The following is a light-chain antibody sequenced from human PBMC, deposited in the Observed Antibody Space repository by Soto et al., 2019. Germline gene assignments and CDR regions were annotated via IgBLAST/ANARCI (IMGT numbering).Light chain of an antibody. J-gene: IGKJ4*01. Sequence: EIVLTQSPATLYLSPGERATLSCRASQSVSSYLAWYQQKPGQAPRLLIYDASNRATGIPARFSGSGSGTDFTLTISSLEPEDFAFYYCQQRSNWLTVGGGTKVEIK. CDR2: DAS. V-gene: IGKV3-11*01. CDR1: QSVSSY. CDR3: QQRSNWLT.